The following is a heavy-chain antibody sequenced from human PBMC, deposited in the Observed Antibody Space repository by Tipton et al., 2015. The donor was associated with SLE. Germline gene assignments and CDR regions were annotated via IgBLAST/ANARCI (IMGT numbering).Heavy chain of an antibody. D-gene: IGHD2-15*01. J-gene: IGHJ4*02. CDR2: IYGGGST. CDR1: GFTVSSNY. Sequence: SLRLSCAASGFTVSSNYMSWVRQAPGKGLEWVSVIYGGGSTYYADSVKGRFTISRDNSKNTLYLQMNSLRAEDTALYFCAREECSGGSCFDFWGQGTLVTVSS. V-gene: IGHV3-53*05. CDR3: AREECSGGSCFDF.